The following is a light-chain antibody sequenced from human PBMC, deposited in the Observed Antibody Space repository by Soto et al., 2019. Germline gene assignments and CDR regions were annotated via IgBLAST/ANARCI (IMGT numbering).Light chain of an antibody. CDR3: QQANSFPIT. V-gene: IGKV1-12*01. Sequence: DIQMTQSPSFVSASVGDRVTITCRASQNVNSWLAWYQQKPGKAPKLLISVASTLQSGVPSRFSGSRSGTDFTLTISSLQPEDFATYYCQQANSFPITFGQGTRLEIK. CDR1: QNVNSW. J-gene: IGKJ5*01. CDR2: VAS.